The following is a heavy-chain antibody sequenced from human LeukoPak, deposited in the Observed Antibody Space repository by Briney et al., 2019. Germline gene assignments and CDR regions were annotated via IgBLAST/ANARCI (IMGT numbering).Heavy chain of an antibody. V-gene: IGHV3-23*01. D-gene: IGHD1-26*01. CDR3: ARDGGSYLFDY. J-gene: IGHJ4*02. CDR1: GFTFSSYA. Sequence: GSLRLSCAASGFTFSSYAMSWVRQAPGKGLEWVAAISGSGGSTYYADSVKGRFTISRDNSKNTLYLQMNSLRAEDTAVYYCARDGGSYLFDYWGQGTLVTVSS. CDR2: ISGSGGST.